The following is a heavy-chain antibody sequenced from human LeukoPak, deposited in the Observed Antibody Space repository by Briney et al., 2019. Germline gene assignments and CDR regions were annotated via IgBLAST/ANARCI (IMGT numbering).Heavy chain of an antibody. CDR1: GFTLSSYE. CDR3: ARELPREVTLDY. V-gene: IGHV3-74*01. CDR2: INSDGSRT. D-gene: IGHD2-21*02. Sequence: GGSLRLSCAASGFTLSSYEMHRVRQAPGKGLVWVSRINSDGSRTGYADSVKGRFTISRDNAKNTLYLQMNSLRAEDTAIYYCARELPREVTLDYWGQGTLVTVSS. J-gene: IGHJ4*02.